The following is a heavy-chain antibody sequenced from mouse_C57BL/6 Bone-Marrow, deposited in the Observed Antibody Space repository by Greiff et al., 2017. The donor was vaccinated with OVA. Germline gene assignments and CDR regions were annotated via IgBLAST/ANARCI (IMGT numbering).Heavy chain of an antibody. Sequence: QVQLQQSGAELVRPGTSVKLSCKASGYTFTSYWMHWVKQRPGQGLEWIGVIDPSDSYTNYNQKFKGKATLTVDTSSSTAYMQLSSLTSDDSAVYYCARGTDGSSGWYFDVWGTGTTVTVSS. CDR1: GYTFTSYW. J-gene: IGHJ1*03. V-gene: IGHV1-59*01. CDR2: IDPSDSYT. D-gene: IGHD1-1*01. CDR3: ARGTDGSSGWYFDV.